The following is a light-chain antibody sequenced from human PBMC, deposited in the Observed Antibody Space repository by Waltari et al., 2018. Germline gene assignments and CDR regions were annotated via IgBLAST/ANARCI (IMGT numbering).Light chain of an antibody. CDR2: GAS. J-gene: IGKJ1*01. CDR1: QSVFHTNNKNY. Sequence: DIVMTQSPDSLAVSLGERATINCKSSQSVFHTNNKNYLAWYQQKPGQAPRLLIYGASTRATGIPARFSGSGSGTEFTLTISSLQSEDFAVYYCQQYNNWPPWTFGQGTKVEIK. CDR3: QQYNNWPPWT. V-gene: IGKV4-1*01.